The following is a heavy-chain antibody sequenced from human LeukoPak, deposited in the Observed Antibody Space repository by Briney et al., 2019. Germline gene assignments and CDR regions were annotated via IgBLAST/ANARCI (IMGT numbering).Heavy chain of an antibody. CDR3: ARSSGSGSYTPYYYYGMDV. CDR2: IKQDGSEK. V-gene: IGHV3-7*01. D-gene: IGHD3-10*01. CDR1: GFTFSSYW. Sequence: GGSLRLSCAASGFTFSSYWMSWVRQAPGKGLEWVANIKQDGSEKNYVDSVKGRFTISRDNAKNSLYLQMNSLRAEDTAVYYCARSSGSGSYTPYYYYGMDVWGQGTTVTVSS. J-gene: IGHJ6*02.